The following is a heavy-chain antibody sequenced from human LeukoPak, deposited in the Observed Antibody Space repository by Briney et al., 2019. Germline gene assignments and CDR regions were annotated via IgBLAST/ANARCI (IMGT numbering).Heavy chain of an antibody. J-gene: IGHJ6*03. CDR1: GFTFSSYS. CDR3: ARESYGSRSYDYYYYYMDV. V-gene: IGHV3-21*04. CDR2: ISSSSSYI. D-gene: IGHD3-10*01. Sequence: GGSLRLSCAASGFTFSSYSMNWVRQAPGKGLEWVSSISSSSSYIYYADSVKGRFTISRDNAKNSLYLQMNSLRAEDTAVYYCARESYGSRSYDYYYYYMDVWGKGTTVTVSS.